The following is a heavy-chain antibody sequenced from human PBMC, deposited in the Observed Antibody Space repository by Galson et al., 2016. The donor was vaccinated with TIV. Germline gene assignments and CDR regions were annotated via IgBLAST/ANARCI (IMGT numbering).Heavy chain of an antibody. CDR1: GYTFSESG. J-gene: IGHJ6*03. Sequence: SVKVSCKASGYTFSESGISWVRQAPGQGPEWIGYISVYNGNTRHAQRLQDRVTMTTDRSTNTAYMELWSLRSDDTAVYYCARSPPTWGAHYSYQMDVWGKGTTVIVSS. V-gene: IGHV1-18*01. CDR3: ARSPPTWGAHYSYQMDV. D-gene: IGHD1-26*01. CDR2: ISVYNGNT.